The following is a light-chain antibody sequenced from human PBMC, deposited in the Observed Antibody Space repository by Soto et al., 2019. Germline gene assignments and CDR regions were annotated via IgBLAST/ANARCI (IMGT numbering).Light chain of an antibody. J-gene: IGLJ2*01. CDR2: GNS. Sequence: QSVLTQPPSVSGAPGQRVTISCTGCSSNIGAGYDVHWYQQLPGTAPKLLIYGNSNRPAGIPDRFSGSKSGTSASLATAGLQAEDEADYYCQSYDSSLSGWKVFGGGTQLTVL. CDR3: QSYDSSLSGWKV. V-gene: IGLV1-40*01. CDR1: SSNIGAGYD.